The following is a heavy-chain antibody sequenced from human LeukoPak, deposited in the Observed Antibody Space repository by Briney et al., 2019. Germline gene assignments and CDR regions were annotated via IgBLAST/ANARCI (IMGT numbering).Heavy chain of an antibody. Sequence: ASVKVSCKASGYTFTSYGISWVRQAPGQGLEWMGWISAYNGNTNYAQKLQGRVTMTTDTSTSTAYMELRSLRSDDTAVYYCARVGMDSGYYYDSSAYSDYWGQGTLVTVSS. D-gene: IGHD3-22*01. V-gene: IGHV1-18*01. CDR2: ISAYNGNT. J-gene: IGHJ4*02. CDR3: ARVGMDSGYYYDSSAYSDY. CDR1: GYTFTSYG.